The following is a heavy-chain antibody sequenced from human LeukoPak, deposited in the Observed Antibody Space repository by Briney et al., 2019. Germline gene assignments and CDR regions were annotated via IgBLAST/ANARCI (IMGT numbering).Heavy chain of an antibody. Sequence: ASVKVSCKASGGTFSSYAISWVRQAPGQGLEWMGIINPSGGSTSYAQKFQGRVTMTRDTSTSTVYMELSSLRSEDTAVYYCARDRLGCSGDNCYSLLWFDPWGQGTLVTVSS. V-gene: IGHV1-46*03. CDR2: INPSGGST. J-gene: IGHJ5*02. CDR1: GGTFSSYA. D-gene: IGHD2-15*01. CDR3: ARDRLGCSGDNCYSLLWFDP.